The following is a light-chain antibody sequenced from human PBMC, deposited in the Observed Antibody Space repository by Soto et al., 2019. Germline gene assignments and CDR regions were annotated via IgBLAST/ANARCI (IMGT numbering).Light chain of an antibody. J-gene: IGKJ5*01. CDR2: NAS. CDR3: QQRNNWPIT. V-gene: IGKV3-11*01. CDR1: QSVSGF. Sequence: EIILSQSPATLSLSPGERATLSCRASQSVSGFLAWYQQKPGQAPRLLIYNASNRATGVPARFSGSGSGTDFTLTIGSLEPEDFAVYYCQQRNNWPITFGQGTLLEIK.